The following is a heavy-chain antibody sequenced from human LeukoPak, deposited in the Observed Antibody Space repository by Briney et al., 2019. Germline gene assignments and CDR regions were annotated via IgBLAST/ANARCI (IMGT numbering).Heavy chain of an antibody. J-gene: IGHJ4*02. D-gene: IGHD3-10*01. CDR3: ARDLSYGSVDF. CDR1: GFTFSSYS. V-gene: IGHV3-33*01. Sequence: GGSLRLSCAASGFTFSSYSMHWVRQAPGKGLEWVSVIRYDGSIKYYADSVKGRFTVSRDDSKNTLYLQMNSLRAEDTAMYYCARDLSYGSVDFRGQGTLVTVSS. CDR2: IRYDGSIK.